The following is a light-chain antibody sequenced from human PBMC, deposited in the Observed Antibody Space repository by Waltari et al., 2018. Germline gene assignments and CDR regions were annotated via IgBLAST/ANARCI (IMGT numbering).Light chain of an antibody. Sequence: QSVLTQPPSASGTPDQRVTISSSVSSSNIGTNYVCWYQHLPDTSPHPLLHRNNQRPSGVPDRFSGSKSGTSASLAISGLRSEDEADYYCAAWDDSLSGWVFGGGTKLTVL. V-gene: IGLV1-47*01. J-gene: IGLJ2*01. CDR2: RNN. CDR1: SSNIGTNY. CDR3: AAWDDSLSGWV.